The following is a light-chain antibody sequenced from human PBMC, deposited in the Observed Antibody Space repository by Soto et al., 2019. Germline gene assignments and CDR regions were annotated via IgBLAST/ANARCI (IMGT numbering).Light chain of an antibody. V-gene: IGKV1-27*01. CDR3: QHYNSYSEA. CDR2: EAS. Sequence: IQSTQSPYSLPASVVDRVSMTFLASQGIRHYLAWYQQKPGKVPKLLIYEASNLQSGVPSRFRGGGSGTEFTLTISSLQPDDFATYYCQHYNSYSEAFGQGTKVDIK. J-gene: IGKJ1*01. CDR1: QGIRHY.